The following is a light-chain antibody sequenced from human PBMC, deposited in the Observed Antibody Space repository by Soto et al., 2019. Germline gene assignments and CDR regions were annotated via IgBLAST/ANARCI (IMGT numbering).Light chain of an antibody. CDR2: DVS. CDR3: SSYTSTNIPI. Sequence: SVLTQPASVSGSPGQSITISCTGTSSDVGGYDYVSWYQHHPGKAPKLMIFDVSHRPSGVSDRFSGSKSGNTASLTISGLQAEDEADYYCSSYTSTNIPIFGGGTQLTVL. CDR1: SSDVGGYDY. V-gene: IGLV2-14*03. J-gene: IGLJ7*01.